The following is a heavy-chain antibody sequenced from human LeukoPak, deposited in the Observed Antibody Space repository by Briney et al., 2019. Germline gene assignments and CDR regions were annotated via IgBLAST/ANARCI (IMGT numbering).Heavy chain of an antibody. V-gene: IGHV4-59*01. CDR3: ARGRSGGDWFDS. D-gene: IGHD3-10*01. CDR2: NHYIGST. Sequence: SETLSLTCTVFGGSISTYYWTWIRQPPGKGLEWIGYNHYIGSTNHNPSLKSRVTMSVDTSKNQFSLKLSSVTAADTAVYYCARGRSGGDWFDSWGQGTLVTVSS. CDR1: GGSISTYY. J-gene: IGHJ5*01.